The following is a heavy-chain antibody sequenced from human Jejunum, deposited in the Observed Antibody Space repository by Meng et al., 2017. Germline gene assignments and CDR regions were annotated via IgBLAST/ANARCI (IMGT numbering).Heavy chain of an antibody. CDR2: NYWNDDK. V-gene: IGHV2-5*01. Sequence: QMTLTESGPTRVQPTPTLTLTCFVSGFSLDSGGMCVGWIRQPPGKPLEWLAVNYWNDDKHYSPSLKSRLTISKDTSKNQVVLTMTNVDPVDTATYYCAKDWSDTAFDYWGQGTLVTVSS. J-gene: IGHJ4*02. CDR1: GFSLDSGGMC. D-gene: IGHD3-9*01. CDR3: AKDWSDTAFDY.